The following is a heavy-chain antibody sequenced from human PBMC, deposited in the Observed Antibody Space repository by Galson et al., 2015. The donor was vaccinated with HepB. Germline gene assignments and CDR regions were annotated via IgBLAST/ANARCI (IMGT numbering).Heavy chain of an antibody. D-gene: IGHD3-22*01. Sequence: QSGAEVKKPGESLKISCKGSGYSSTSYWIGWVRQMPGKGLEWMGIIYPGDSDTRYSPSFLGQVTISADKSISTAYLQWSSLKASDTAMYYCARREDSSPNGLFFDYWGQGTLVTVSS. CDR3: ARREDSSPNGLFFDY. CDR1: GYSSTSYW. V-gene: IGHV5-51*03. CDR2: IYPGDSDT. J-gene: IGHJ4*02.